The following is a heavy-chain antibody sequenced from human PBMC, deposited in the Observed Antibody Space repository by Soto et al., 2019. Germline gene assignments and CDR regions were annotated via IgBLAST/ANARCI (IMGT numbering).Heavy chain of an antibody. V-gene: IGHV3-23*01. CDR3: AKSGRQAFYYGMDV. CDR2: IIGTGGSI. J-gene: IGHJ6*02. Sequence: GGSLRLSFAASEFTFSNYAMNWVRQAPGKGLEWVSGIIGTGGSIYYIDSVKGRFTVSRDNSRNRLYLQLNTLRAGDTDVYYCAKSGRQAFYYGMDVWGQGTTVTVSS. CDR1: EFTFSNYA.